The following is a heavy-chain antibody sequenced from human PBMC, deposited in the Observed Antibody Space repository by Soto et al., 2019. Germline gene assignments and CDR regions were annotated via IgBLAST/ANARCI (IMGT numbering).Heavy chain of an antibody. Sequence: PGGSLRLSCTASGLTFSNHWMHWVRQVPGRGLEWVSRINKDGTGTTYADSVKGRFTVSRDNAKNTLYLQMNSLISADTAVYYCARDAFWNQADYWGQGTLVTVSS. CDR3: ARDAFWNQADY. J-gene: IGHJ4*02. CDR2: INKDGTGT. V-gene: IGHV3-74*01. CDR1: GLTFSNHW. D-gene: IGHD1-1*01.